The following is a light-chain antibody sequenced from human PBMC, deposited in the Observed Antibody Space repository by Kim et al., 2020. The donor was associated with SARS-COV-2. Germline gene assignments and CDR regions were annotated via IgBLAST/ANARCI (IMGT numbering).Light chain of an antibody. V-gene: IGKV4-1*01. CDR2: WAS. CDR1: QSVLYSYNNKNY. Sequence: ANINCKSGQSVLYSYNNKNYLAWYQHNAGQPPRLLIYWASTRESGVRDRFSGSGSGADFTLTISSLQAEDVAVYYCQQYYDTPPSFGGGTKVDIK. CDR3: QQYYDTPPS. J-gene: IGKJ4*01.